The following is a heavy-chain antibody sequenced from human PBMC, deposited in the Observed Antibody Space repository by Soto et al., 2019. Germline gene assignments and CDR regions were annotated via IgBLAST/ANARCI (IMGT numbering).Heavy chain of an antibody. CDR1: GFTFSSYG. CDR3: AKDNWISTSCDRLYNWFDP. J-gene: IGHJ5*02. Sequence: QVQLVESGGGVVQPGRSLRLSCAASGFTFSSYGMHWVRQAPGKGLEWVAVISQDGSNKYYGDSVKGRFNISRDNSKRSLYLQMNSLRAEDTAVYYCAKDNWISTSCDRLYNWFDPCGQGTLVTVSS. CDR2: ISQDGSNK. V-gene: IGHV3-30*18. D-gene: IGHD2-2*01.